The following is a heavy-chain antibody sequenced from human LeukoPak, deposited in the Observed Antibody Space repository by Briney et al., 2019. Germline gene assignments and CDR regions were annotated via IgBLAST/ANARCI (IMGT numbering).Heavy chain of an antibody. D-gene: IGHD3-3*01. CDR3: ARGTFTIFGVVDAFDI. V-gene: IGHV3-23*01. J-gene: IGHJ3*02. Sequence: GGSLRLSCAASGFTFSSYAMSWVRQAPGKGLEWVSGISGSGGSTYYADSVKGRFTISRDNSKNTMYLQMNSLRAEDTAVYYCARGTFTIFGVVDAFDIWGQGTMVSVSS. CDR2: ISGSGGST. CDR1: GFTFSSYA.